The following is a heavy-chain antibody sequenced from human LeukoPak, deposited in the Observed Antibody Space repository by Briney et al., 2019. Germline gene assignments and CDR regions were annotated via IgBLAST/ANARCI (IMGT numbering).Heavy chain of an antibody. V-gene: IGHV3-48*03. CDR1: GFTFSSYE. CDR3: ARGGDYGDYQRTYYFDY. D-gene: IGHD4-17*01. CDR2: ISSSGSTK. J-gene: IGHJ4*02. Sequence: GGSLRLSCAASGFTFSSYEMNWVRQAPGKGLEWVSYISSSGSTKYYADSVKGRFTICRDNAKNSLYLQMNRLRAEDTAVYYCARGGDYGDYQRTYYFDYWGQGTLVTVSS.